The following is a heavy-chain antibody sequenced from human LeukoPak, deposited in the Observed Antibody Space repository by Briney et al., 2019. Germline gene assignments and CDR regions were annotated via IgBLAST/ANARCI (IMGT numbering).Heavy chain of an antibody. CDR2: IWYDGSNK. Sequence: GGSLRISCAASGFTFSSYGMHWVRQAPGKGLEWVAVIWYDGSNKYYADSVKGRFTISRDNSKNTLYLQMNSLRAEDTAVYYCAKDRGYSRNEALDYWGQGTLVTVSS. CDR3: AKDRGYSRNEALDY. J-gene: IGHJ4*02. V-gene: IGHV3-33*06. D-gene: IGHD5-12*01. CDR1: GFTFSSYG.